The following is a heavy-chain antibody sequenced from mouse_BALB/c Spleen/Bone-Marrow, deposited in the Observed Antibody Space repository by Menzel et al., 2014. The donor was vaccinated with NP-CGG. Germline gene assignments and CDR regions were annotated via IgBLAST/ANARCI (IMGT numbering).Heavy chain of an antibody. D-gene: IGHD2-1*01. CDR1: GISITTGNYR. Sequence: EVKLQESGPGLVKPSQTVSLTCTVTGISITTGNYRWSWIRQFPGNKLEWIGYIYYSGTITYNPSLTSRTTITRDTSKNQFFLEMNSLTAEDTATYYCARYGNYFDYWGQGNTLTVSS. CDR3: ARYGNYFDY. CDR2: IYYSGTI. V-gene: IGHV3-5*02. J-gene: IGHJ2*01.